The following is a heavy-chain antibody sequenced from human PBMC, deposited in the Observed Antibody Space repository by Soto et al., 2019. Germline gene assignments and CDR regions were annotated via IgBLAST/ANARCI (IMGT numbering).Heavy chain of an antibody. CDR3: ARHIGVPGTRGFDY. J-gene: IGHJ4*02. Sequence: QVQLQESGPGLVKPSGTLSLTCAVSGASISDNNWWSWVRQPPGKGLEWIGEIYHSGTANYSPSLNSRVTISLDKSKNRISLQLSSVTAADSAVYYCARHIGVPGTRGFDYWGQGTLVTVSS. D-gene: IGHD6-19*01. CDR1: GASISDNNW. V-gene: IGHV4-4*02. CDR2: IYHSGTA.